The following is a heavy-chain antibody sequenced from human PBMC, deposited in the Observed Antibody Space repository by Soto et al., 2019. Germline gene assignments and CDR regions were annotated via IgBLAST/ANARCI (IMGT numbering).Heavy chain of an antibody. J-gene: IGHJ5*02. CDR2: ISAYNGNT. V-gene: IGHV1-18*01. CDR3: ARDPRYYCSSTSCYGGRFDP. Sequence: VSCKASGYTFTSYGISWMCQAPGQGLKWMGWISAYNGNTNYAQKLQGRVTMTTDTSTSTAYMELRSLRSDDTAVYYCARDPRYYCSSTSCYGGRFDPWGQGTLVTVSS. D-gene: IGHD2-2*01. CDR1: GYTFTSYG.